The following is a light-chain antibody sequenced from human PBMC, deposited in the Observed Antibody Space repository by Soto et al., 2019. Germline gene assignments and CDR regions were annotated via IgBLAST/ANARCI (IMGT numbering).Light chain of an antibody. Sequence: EVVMTQSPATLSVSPGERATLSCRASESVSSNLAWYQQRPGQAPRLVIYGASTRATGIPARFSGGGSGTEFTLPISSLQSEDFAVYYCQQYNSWPPITFGQGTRLEIK. CDR1: ESVSSN. CDR2: GAS. V-gene: IGKV3-15*01. CDR3: QQYNSWPPIT. J-gene: IGKJ5*01.